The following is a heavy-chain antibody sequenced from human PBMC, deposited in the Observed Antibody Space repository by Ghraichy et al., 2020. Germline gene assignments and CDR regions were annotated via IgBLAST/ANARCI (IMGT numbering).Heavy chain of an antibody. V-gene: IGHV3-30*18. D-gene: IGHD6-6*01. Sequence: GGSLRLSCAASGFTFSSYGMHWVRQAPGKGLEWVAVISYDGSNKYYADYVKGRFTISRDNSKNTLYLQMNSLRAEDTAVYYCAKDLSSSSSFYYYGMDVWGQGTTVTVSS. CDR3: AKDLSSSSSFYYYGMDV. J-gene: IGHJ6*02. CDR1: GFTFSSYG. CDR2: ISYDGSNK.